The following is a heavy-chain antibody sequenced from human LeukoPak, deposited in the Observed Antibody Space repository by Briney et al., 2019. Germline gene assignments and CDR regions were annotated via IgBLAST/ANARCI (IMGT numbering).Heavy chain of an antibody. D-gene: IGHD2-2*02. V-gene: IGHV4-30-4*01. CDR3: ARAGRCCSSTSCYIWFDP. CDR2: IYYSGST. Sequence: PSETLSLTCTVSGGSISSGDYYWSWIRQPQGKGLEWIGYIYYSGSTYYNPSLKSRVTISVDTSKNQFSLKLSSVTAADTAVYYCARAGRCCSSTSCYIWFDPWGQGTLVTVSS. J-gene: IGHJ5*02. CDR1: GGSISSGDYY.